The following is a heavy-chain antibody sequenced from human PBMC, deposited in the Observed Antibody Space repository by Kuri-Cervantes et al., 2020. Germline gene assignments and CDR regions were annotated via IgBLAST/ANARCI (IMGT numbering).Heavy chain of an antibody. CDR2: IYYSGST. CDR3: ARDSFGVVIGPGKPDYYYYYYMDV. V-gene: IGHV4-61*01. D-gene: IGHD3-3*01. Sequence: GSLRLSCAVSGYSISSGYYWSWIRQPPGKGLEWIGYIYYSGSTNYNPSLKSRVTISVDTSKNQFSLKLSSVTAADTAVYYCARDSFGVVIGPGKPDYYYYYYMDVWGKGTTVTVSS. J-gene: IGHJ6*03. CDR1: GYSISSGYY.